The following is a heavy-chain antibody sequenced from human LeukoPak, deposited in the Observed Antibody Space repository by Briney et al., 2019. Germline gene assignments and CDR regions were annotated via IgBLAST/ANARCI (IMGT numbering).Heavy chain of an antibody. D-gene: IGHD5-18*01. CDR2: ISGSSSAI. CDR3: ARDSAATAILAFNWFDP. J-gene: IGHJ5*02. Sequence: PGRSLRLSCAASGFTFSSYGMHWVRQAPGKGLEWVSYISGSSSAIYYADSVKGRFTISRDNAKNSLYLQMNSLRAEDTAVYYCARDSAATAILAFNWFDPWGQGTLVTVSS. V-gene: IGHV3-48*01. CDR1: GFTFSSYG.